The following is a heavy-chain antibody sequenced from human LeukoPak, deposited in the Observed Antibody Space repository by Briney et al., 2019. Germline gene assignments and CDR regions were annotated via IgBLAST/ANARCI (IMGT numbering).Heavy chain of an antibody. D-gene: IGHD6-25*01. CDR3: ARDDAARPGYSGGCYSSPSSSGMDV. V-gene: IGHV1-18*01. Sequence: ASVKVSCKASGYTFTSYGISWVRQAPGQGLEWMGWISAYNGNTNYAQKLQGRVTMTTDTSTSTAYMELRSLRSDDTAVYYCARDDAARPGYSGGCYSSPSSSGMDVWAKGPRSPSP. CDR1: GYTFTSYG. J-gene: IGHJ6*02. CDR2: ISAYNGNT.